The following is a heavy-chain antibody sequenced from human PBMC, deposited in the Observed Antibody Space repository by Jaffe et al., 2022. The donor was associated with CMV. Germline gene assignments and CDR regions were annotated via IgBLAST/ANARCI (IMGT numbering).Heavy chain of an antibody. J-gene: IGHJ6*02. CDR1: GFTFSNAW. D-gene: IGHD3-10*01. CDR2: IKSKTDGGTT. Sequence: EVQLVESGGGLVKPGGSLRLSCAASGFTFSNAWMSWVRQAPGKGLEWVGRIKSKTDGGTTDYAAPVKGRFTISRDDSKNTLYLQMNSLKTEDTAVYYCTIDPYYYHRFYYYYYGMDVWGQGTTVTVSS. CDR3: TIDPYYYHRFYYYYYGMDV. V-gene: IGHV3-15*01.